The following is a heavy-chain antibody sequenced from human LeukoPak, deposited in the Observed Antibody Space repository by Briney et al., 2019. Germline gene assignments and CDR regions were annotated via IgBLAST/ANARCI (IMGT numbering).Heavy chain of an antibody. V-gene: IGHV4-4*02. CDR2: VELSGRT. J-gene: IGHJ4*02. CDR3: ARIKDGYNYRYYFDY. Sequence: SGTLSLTCGVSGGSISSTNWWTWVRQPPGEGLEWIGEVELSGRTNYNPSLESRVTISVDMSANHISLKLTSVTAADTAVYYCARIKDGYNYRYYFDYWGQGTLVTVSS. CDR1: GGSISSTNW. D-gene: IGHD5-24*01.